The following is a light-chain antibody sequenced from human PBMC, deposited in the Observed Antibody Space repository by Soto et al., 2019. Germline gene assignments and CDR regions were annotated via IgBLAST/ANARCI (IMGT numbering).Light chain of an antibody. V-gene: IGKV3-20*01. CDR3: QQYYDWPSLT. J-gene: IGKJ4*01. CDR2: AAS. Sequence: EIVLTQSPGTLSLSPGERATLSCRASQSVARNSIAWYQQKPGQAPRLLIHAASGRATDVPDRFSGSGSGTTFTLTISSLQSEDFAVYYCQQYYDWPSLTFGGGTKVEIK. CDR1: QSVARNS.